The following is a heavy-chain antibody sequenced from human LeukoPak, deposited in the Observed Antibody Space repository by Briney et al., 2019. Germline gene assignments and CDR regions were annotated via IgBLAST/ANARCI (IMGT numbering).Heavy chain of an antibody. D-gene: IGHD4-17*01. CDR3: AKGNYGEKIDY. V-gene: IGHV3-23*01. CDR1: GFTFLRHG. CDR2: ISASGGAT. J-gene: IGHJ4*02. Sequence: GGSLRLSCAASGFTFLRHGMTWFRQAPGKGLEWVSGISASGGATYYADSVKGRFTISRDNSKNTLYLQMNSLKAEDAALCYCAKGNYGEKIDYWGPGTLVTVSS.